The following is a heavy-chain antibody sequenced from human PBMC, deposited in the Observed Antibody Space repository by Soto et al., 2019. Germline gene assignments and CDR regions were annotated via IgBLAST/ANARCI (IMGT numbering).Heavy chain of an antibody. CDR3: AVDSPTTDITPPHYNGLDV. CDR2: FEPEDGEI. CDR1: GYTVTDLS. J-gene: IGHJ6*04. V-gene: IGHV1-24*01. Sequence: ASVKVSCKVSGYTVTDLSIHWVRQSPGKGLEWMANFEPEDGEIVYAQKFQGRVKVTEDTSANTAYLELSSLTSDDTAVYYCAVDSPTTDITPPHYNGLDVWGKGTMVIVSS. D-gene: IGHD1-1*01.